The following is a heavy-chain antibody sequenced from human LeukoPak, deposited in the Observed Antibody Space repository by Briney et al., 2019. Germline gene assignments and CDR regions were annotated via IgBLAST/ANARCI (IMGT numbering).Heavy chain of an antibody. CDR2: IYSGGST. J-gene: IGHJ4*02. CDR1: EFSLGSNY. CDR3: AKLREWELPDLFDY. D-gene: IGHD1-26*01. V-gene: IGHV3-66*04. Sequence: GGTLRLSCAASEFSLGSNYMTWVRQAPGKGLEWVPLIYSGGSTCYADSVKGRFTISRDNSKNTLYLQMNSLRAEDTAVYYCAKLREWELPDLFDYWGQGTLVTVSS.